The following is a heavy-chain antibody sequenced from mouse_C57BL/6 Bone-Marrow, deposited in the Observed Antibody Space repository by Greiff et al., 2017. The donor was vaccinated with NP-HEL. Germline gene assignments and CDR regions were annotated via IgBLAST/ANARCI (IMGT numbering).Heavy chain of an antibody. Sequence: EVQLVESGGDLVKPGGSLKLSCAASGFTFSSYGMSWVRQTPDKRLEWVATISSGGSYTYYPDSVKGRFTISRANAKNTLYLQMSSLKSENTAMYYCASPYDYDVAWFAYWGQGTLVTVSA. CDR3: ASPYDYDVAWFAY. V-gene: IGHV5-6*01. J-gene: IGHJ3*01. D-gene: IGHD2-4*01. CDR2: ISSGGSYT. CDR1: GFTFSSYG.